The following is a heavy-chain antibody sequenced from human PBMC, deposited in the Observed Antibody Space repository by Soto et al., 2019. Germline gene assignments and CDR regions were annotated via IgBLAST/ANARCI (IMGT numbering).Heavy chain of an antibody. V-gene: IGHV4-59*01. Sequence: QVQLQESGPGLVKPSETLSLTCTVSGGSISSYYWSWIRQPPGKGLEWIGYIYYSGSTNYNPSLTSRVTIAVDTSKNQFSLKLSSVTAADTAVYYCARRGYSYGGWRDYFDYRGQGTLVTVSS. CDR3: ARRGYSYGGWRDYFDY. D-gene: IGHD5-18*01. CDR2: IYYSGST. J-gene: IGHJ4*02. CDR1: GGSISSYY.